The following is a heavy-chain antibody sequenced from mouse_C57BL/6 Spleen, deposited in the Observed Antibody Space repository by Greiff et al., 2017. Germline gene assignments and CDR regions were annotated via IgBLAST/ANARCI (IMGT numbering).Heavy chain of an antibody. D-gene: IGHD2-4*01. CDR1: GFSLTSYG. CDR2: IWSGGST. J-gene: IGHJ3*01. CDR3: ARKEDYYDYDWFAY. V-gene: IGHV2-2*01. Sequence: QVQLKQSGPGLVQPSQRLSITCTVSGFSLTSYGVHWVRQSPGKGLEWLGVIWSGGSTDYNAAFISRLSISKDNSKSQVFFKMNSLQADDTAIYYCARKEDYYDYDWFAYWGQGTLVTVSA.